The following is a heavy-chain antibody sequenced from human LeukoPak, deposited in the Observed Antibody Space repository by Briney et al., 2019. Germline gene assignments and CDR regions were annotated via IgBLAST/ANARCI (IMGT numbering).Heavy chain of an antibody. D-gene: IGHD1-26*01. V-gene: IGHV3-30*18. J-gene: IGHJ4*02. Sequence: PGESLRLSCVASGFTFNNYGIHWVRQAPGKGLEWVAVISYDGSHKYYAYSVKGRFTISRDNSKNSLYLQMNSLRAEDTAVYYCAKDVQRGSSPTDYWGQGTLVTVSS. CDR2: ISYDGSHK. CDR3: AKDVQRGSSPTDY. CDR1: GFTFNNYG.